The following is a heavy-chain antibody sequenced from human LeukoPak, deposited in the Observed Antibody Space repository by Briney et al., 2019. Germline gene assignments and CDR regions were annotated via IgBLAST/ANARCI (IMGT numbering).Heavy chain of an antibody. J-gene: IGHJ4*02. V-gene: IGHV4-61*01. Sequence: NPSETLSLTCTVSGYSISSGYYWSWIRQPPGKGLEWIGYIYYSGSTNYNPSLKSRVTISVDTFKNQFSLKLSSVTAADTAVYYCARGSGWYSAFDYWGQGTLVTVSS. CDR3: ARGSGWYSAFDY. CDR2: IYYSGST. D-gene: IGHD6-19*01. CDR1: GYSISSGYY.